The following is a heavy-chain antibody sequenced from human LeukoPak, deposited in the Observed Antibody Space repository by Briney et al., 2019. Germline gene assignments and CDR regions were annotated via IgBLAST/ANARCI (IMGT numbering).Heavy chain of an antibody. CDR2: IYYSGTT. CDR1: GGSISSYY. V-gene: IGHV4-59*12. Sequence: SETLSLTCTVSGGSISSYYWTWVRQPPGKGPEWFGYIYYSGTTNYNPSLKSRVTISVDTSKNQFSLKLSSVTAADTAVYYCARAIITMVRGVIDPLFDYWGQGTLVTVSS. D-gene: IGHD3-10*01. J-gene: IGHJ4*02. CDR3: ARAIITMVRGVIDPLFDY.